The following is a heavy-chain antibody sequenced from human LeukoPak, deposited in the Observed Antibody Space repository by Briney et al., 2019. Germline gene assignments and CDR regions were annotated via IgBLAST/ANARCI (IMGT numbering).Heavy chain of an antibody. D-gene: IGHD3-22*01. V-gene: IGHV3-30-3*01. CDR2: ISYDGSNK. Sequence: GGSLRLSCAASGFTFSSYAMHWVRQAPGKGLEWVAVISYDGSNKYYADSVKGRFTISRDNSKNTLYLQMNSLRAEDTAVYYCARAGYYDSSGYYYGYAFDIWGQGTMVTVSS. CDR1: GFTFSSYA. J-gene: IGHJ3*02. CDR3: ARAGYYDSSGYYYGYAFDI.